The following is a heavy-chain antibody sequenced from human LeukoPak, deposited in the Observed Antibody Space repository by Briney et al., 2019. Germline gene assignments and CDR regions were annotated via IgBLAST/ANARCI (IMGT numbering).Heavy chain of an antibody. CDR3: AKLLNDYGDYYFDY. D-gene: IGHD4-17*01. CDR2: IKQDGSEK. Sequence: GGSLRLSCAASGFTFNRHWMTWVRQAPGKGLEWVANIKQDGSEKYSVDSVRGRFTISRDNAKNTLYLQVNSLRAEDTAVYYCAKLLNDYGDYYFDYWGQGTLVTVSS. J-gene: IGHJ4*02. CDR1: GFTFNRHW. V-gene: IGHV3-7*03.